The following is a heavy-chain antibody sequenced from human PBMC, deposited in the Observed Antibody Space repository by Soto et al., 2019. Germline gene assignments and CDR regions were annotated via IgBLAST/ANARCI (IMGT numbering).Heavy chain of an antibody. CDR3: AGSSLYGMDV. J-gene: IGHJ6*02. V-gene: IGHV4-31*03. CDR2: IYYSGST. CDR1: GGSISSGGYY. D-gene: IGHD3-10*01. Sequence: SETLSLTCTVSGGSISSGGYYWIWIRQHPGKGLEWIGYIYYSGSTYYNPSLKSRVTISVDTSKNQFSLKLSSVTAADTAVYYCAGSSLYGMDVWGQGTTVTVSS.